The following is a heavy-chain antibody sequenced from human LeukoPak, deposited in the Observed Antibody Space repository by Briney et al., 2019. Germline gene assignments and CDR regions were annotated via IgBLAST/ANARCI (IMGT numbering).Heavy chain of an antibody. CDR1: GYTLTELS. CDR3: ARDTYYYDSSGYESTTTGATFDY. CDR2: FDPEDGET. J-gene: IGHJ4*02. V-gene: IGHV1-24*01. D-gene: IGHD3-22*01. Sequence: ASVKVSCKVSGYTLTELSMHWVRQAPGKGLEWMGGFDPEDGETIYAQKFQGRVTMTEDTSTDTAYMELSSLRSDDTAVYYCARDTYYYDSSGYESTTTGATFDYWGQGTLVTVSS.